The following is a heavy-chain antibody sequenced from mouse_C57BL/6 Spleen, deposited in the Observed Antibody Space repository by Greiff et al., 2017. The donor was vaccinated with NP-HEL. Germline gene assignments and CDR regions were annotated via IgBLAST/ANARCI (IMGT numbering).Heavy chain of an antibody. V-gene: IGHV1-55*01. Sequence: VRLQQSGAELVKPGASVKMSCKASGYTFTSYWITWVKQRPGQGLEWIGDIYPGSGSTNYNEKFKSKATLTVDTSSSTAYMQLSSLTSEDSAVYYCARRPVAMDYWGQGTSVTVSS. CDR1: GYTFTSYW. CDR3: ARRPVAMDY. CDR2: IYPGSGST. J-gene: IGHJ4*01.